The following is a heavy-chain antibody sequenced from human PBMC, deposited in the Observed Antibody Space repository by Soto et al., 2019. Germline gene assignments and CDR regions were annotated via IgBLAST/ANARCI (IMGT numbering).Heavy chain of an antibody. D-gene: IGHD1-26*01. Sequence: EVQLLESGGGLVQPGGSLRLSCAASGFTFSDYSMSWVRQAPGKGLGWVAGISGYGGSTYYADSVKGRFTISRDNSKNTLYLQMHSLRADDSAVYSCAKSYGDTWEKYFFDYWGQGTLVTVSS. CDR1: GFTFSDYS. J-gene: IGHJ4*02. V-gene: IGHV3-23*01. CDR3: AKSYGDTWEKYFFDY. CDR2: ISGYGGST.